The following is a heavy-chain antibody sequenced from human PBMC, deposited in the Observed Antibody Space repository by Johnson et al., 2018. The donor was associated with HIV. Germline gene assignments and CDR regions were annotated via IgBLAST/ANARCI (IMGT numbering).Heavy chain of an antibody. V-gene: IGHV3-74*02. D-gene: IGHD6-19*01. CDR1: GFTFSRYW. CDR3: ARASHSSGWYGRLGDAFDI. Sequence: VQLLESGGGLVQPGGSLRLSCTASGFTFSRYWMHWVRQAPGKGLVWVSRINSDGSSTSYADSVKGRFTISRDNSKTTLYLQMNSLRAEDTAVYYCARASHSSGWYGRLGDAFDIWGQGTMVTVSS. CDR2: INSDGSST. J-gene: IGHJ3*02.